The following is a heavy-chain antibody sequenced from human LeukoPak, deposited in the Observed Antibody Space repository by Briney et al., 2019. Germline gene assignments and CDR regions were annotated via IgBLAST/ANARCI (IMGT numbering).Heavy chain of an antibody. V-gene: IGHV4-59*12. CDR3: ARYLNWNYRTNRYFDL. J-gene: IGHJ2*01. Sequence: SETLSLTCTVSGGSISSYYWSWIRQPPGKGLEWIGYIYYSGNTNYNPSLKSRVTISVDTSKNQFSLKVSSVTAADTAVYYCARYLNWNYRTNRYFDLWGRGTLVTVSS. D-gene: IGHD1-7*01. CDR1: GGSISSYY. CDR2: IYYSGNT.